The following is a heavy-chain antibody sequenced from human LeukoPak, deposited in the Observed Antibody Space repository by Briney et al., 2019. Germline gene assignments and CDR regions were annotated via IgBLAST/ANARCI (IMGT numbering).Heavy chain of an antibody. J-gene: IGHJ4*02. Sequence: PGGSLRLSCTASGFTFSSYAMNWVRQAPGKGLEWVSGISGFGGTTYYTDSVKGRFTISRDNSKNTLYLQMNSLRAEDTAVYYCAKDRLRSYYDSSGASDYWGQGTLVTVSS. V-gene: IGHV3-23*01. CDR3: AKDRLRSYYDSSGASDY. CDR1: GFTFSSYA. CDR2: ISGFGGTT. D-gene: IGHD3-22*01.